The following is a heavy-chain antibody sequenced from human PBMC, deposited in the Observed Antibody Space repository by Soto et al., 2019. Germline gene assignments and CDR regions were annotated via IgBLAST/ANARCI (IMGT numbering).Heavy chain of an antibody. Sequence: EVQQAESGGGLAQPGGSLRLSCAASGFTLSGYAMDWVRQAPGKGLEYVSGISSNGVGTYYANSVQGRFTISRDNSKNTVYLQMGSLRPEDMAVSYCARRARPDFYYMDVWGKGTTVTVSS. D-gene: IGHD6-6*01. V-gene: IGHV3-64*01. CDR1: GFTLSGYA. J-gene: IGHJ6*03. CDR3: ARRARPDFYYMDV. CDR2: ISSNGVGT.